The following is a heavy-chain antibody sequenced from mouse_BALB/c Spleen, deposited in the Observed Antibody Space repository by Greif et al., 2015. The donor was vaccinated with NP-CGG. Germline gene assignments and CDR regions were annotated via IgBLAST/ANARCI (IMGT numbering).Heavy chain of an antibody. CDR3: ARGYGSYWYFDV. Sequence: DLVKPGASVKLSCKASGYTFTSYWINWIKQRPGQGLEWIGRIAPGSGSTYYNEMFKGKATLTVATSSSTAVIQLSSLSSEDSAVYCCARGYGSYWYFDVWVAGNTVTVSS. D-gene: IGHD2-14*01. J-gene: IGHJ1*01. CDR2: IAPGSGST. CDR1: GYTFTSYW. V-gene: IGHV1S41*01.